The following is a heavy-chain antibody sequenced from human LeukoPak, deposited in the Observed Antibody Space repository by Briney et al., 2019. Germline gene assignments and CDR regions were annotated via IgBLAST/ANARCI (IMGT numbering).Heavy chain of an antibody. CDR1: GGTFSSYA. CDR2: IIPIFGTA. V-gene: IGHV1-69*13. CDR3: AGDRSNYYDNAGFDY. Sequence: SVKVSCKASGGTFSSYAISWVRQAPGQGLEWMGGIIPIFGTANYAQKFQGRVTITADESTSTAYMELSSLRSEDTAVYYCAGDRSNYYDNAGFDYWGQGTLVTVSS. D-gene: IGHD3-22*01. J-gene: IGHJ4*02.